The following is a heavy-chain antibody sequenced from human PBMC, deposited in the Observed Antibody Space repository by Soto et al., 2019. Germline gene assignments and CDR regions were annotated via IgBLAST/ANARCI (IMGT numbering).Heavy chain of an antibody. CDR3: ARDNDRQQLGVNYYYGIDV. CDR1: GGTFGNSA. CDR2: IITIFPTP. D-gene: IGHD1-1*01. J-gene: IGHJ6*02. V-gene: IGHV1-69*12. Sequence: QFQLVQSGAEVKKPGSSVTVSCQASGGTFGNSAISWVRQAPGQGLEWLGGIITIFPTPDYAQKFQGRVTITADESTTTAYMELTSLISTDTAVYYCARDNDRQQLGVNYYYGIDVWGQGTTVTVSS.